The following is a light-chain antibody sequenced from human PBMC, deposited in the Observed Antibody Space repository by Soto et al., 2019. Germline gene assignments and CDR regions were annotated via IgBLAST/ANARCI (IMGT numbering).Light chain of an antibody. CDR2: DAS. V-gene: IGKV3-11*01. Sequence: VLTQSPATLSLSPGERVTLSCRASQSVDAYLAWYQQKPGQPPRLLIYDASNRAAGIPARFSGSGSGTDFTLTISSLEPEDFAIYYCQQRKFWPPITFGQGTRLEIK. CDR3: QQRKFWPPIT. CDR1: QSVDAY. J-gene: IGKJ5*01.